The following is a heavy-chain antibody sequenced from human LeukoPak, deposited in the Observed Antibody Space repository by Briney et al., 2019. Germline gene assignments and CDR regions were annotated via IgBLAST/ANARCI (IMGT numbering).Heavy chain of an antibody. CDR1: GFTFSTYA. Sequence: AGGSLRLSCAASGFTFSTYALTWVRQAPGKGLEWVSAITGSGGSTYDADSVRGRFTISRDNSKNTLYLQMNSLRAEDTGVYYCAKGRSARPFEFNYWGQGTLVTVSS. V-gene: IGHV3-23*01. CDR2: ITGSGGST. J-gene: IGHJ4*02. D-gene: IGHD6-6*01. CDR3: AKGRSARPFEFNY.